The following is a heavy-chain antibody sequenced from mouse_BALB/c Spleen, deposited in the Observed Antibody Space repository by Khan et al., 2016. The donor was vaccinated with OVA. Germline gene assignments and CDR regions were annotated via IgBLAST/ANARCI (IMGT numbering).Heavy chain of an antibody. J-gene: IGHJ3*01. CDR2: INPSNGYT. V-gene: IGHV1-4*01. D-gene: IGHD2-14*01. CDR3: VRDGAYHRNDGWFAY. CDR1: GYTFTSYT. Sequence: VQLQQSGAELARPGASVKMSCKASGYTFTSYTIHWIKKRPGQGLEWIGYINPSNGYTNYNQTFKDKATLTTDKSSTTAYLQLSSLTSDDSAVDNCVRDGAYHRNDGWFAYWGQGTLVTVSA.